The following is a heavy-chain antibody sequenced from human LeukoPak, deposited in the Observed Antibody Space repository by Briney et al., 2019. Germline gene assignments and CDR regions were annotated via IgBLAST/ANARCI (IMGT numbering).Heavy chain of an antibody. CDR2: IYYSGST. CDR3: ARRVGLRLGELSLYYYYYMDV. Sequence: WETLSLTCTGSGGSISSYYWSWIRQPPGKGLEWIGYIYYSGSTNYNPSLKSRVTISVDTSKNQFSLKLSSVTAADTAVYYGARRVGLRLGELSLYYYYYMDVWGKGTTVTVSS. V-gene: IGHV4-59*01. D-gene: IGHD3-16*02. J-gene: IGHJ6*03. CDR1: GGSISSYY.